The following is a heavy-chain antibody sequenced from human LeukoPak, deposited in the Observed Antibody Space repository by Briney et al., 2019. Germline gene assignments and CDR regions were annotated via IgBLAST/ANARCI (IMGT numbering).Heavy chain of an antibody. V-gene: IGHV3-30-3*01. J-gene: IGHJ6*02. D-gene: IGHD3-10*01. CDR3: ALWGPSGMDV. Sequence: GGSLRLSCAASGFTFSSYAMHWVRQAPGKGLEWVAVISYDGSNKYYADSVKGRFTISRDNPKNTLYLQMNSLRAEDTAVYYCALWGPSGMDVWGQGTTVTVSS. CDR1: GFTFSSYA. CDR2: ISYDGSNK.